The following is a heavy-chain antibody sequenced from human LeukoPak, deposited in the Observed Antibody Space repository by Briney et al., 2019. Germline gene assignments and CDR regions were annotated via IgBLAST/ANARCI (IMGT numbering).Heavy chain of an antibody. V-gene: IGHV1-69*04. Sequence: ASVKVSCKASGGTFSSYAISWVRQAPGQGLEWMGRIIPILGIANYAQKFQGRVTMTRDTSTSTVYMELSSLRSEDTAVYYCARDGTMEVDYWGQGTLVAVSS. D-gene: IGHD1-1*01. CDR2: IIPILGIA. CDR1: GGTFSSYA. CDR3: ARDGTMEVDY. J-gene: IGHJ4*02.